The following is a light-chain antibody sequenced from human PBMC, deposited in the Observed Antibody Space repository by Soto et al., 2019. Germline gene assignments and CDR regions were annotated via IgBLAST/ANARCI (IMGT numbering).Light chain of an antibody. J-gene: IGKJ5*01. CDR3: PQYGSSPIH. V-gene: IGKV3-15*01. Sequence: EIVMTQSPATLSVSPGEGATLSCRASQSIGRDLAWYQQKPGQPPRLLIYGASTRATGIPARFSGSGSETDFSLHLHRVEPEDFAVYLCPQYGSSPIHFGQGNRMEIK. CDR1: QSIGRD. CDR2: GAS.